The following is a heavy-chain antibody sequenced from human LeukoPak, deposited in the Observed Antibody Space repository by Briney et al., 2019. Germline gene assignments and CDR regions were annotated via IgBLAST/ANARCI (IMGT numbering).Heavy chain of an antibody. Sequence: GGSLRLSCAASGFTFSSYEMNWVRQAPGKGLEWVPYISSSGSTIYYADSVKGRFTISRDNAKNSLYLQMNSLRAEDTAVYYCARDREASVFNYYYYGMDVWGQGTTVTVSS. D-gene: IGHD1-26*01. CDR3: ARDREASVFNYYYYGMDV. CDR1: GFTFSSYE. V-gene: IGHV3-48*03. CDR2: ISSSGSTI. J-gene: IGHJ6*02.